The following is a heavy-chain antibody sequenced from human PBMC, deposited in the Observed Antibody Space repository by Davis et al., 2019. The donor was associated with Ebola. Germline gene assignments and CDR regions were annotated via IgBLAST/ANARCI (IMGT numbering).Heavy chain of an antibody. CDR2: ISSSSSTI. CDR3: ARASFEGIVVVPAAYDY. V-gene: IGHV3-48*04. D-gene: IGHD2-2*01. J-gene: IGHJ4*02. Sequence: GESLKISCAASGFTFSSYSMNWVRQAPGKGLEWVSYISSSSSTIYYADSVKGRFTISRDNAKNSLYLQMNSLRAEDTAVYYCARASFEGIVVVPAAYDYWGQGTLVTVSS. CDR1: GFTFSSYS.